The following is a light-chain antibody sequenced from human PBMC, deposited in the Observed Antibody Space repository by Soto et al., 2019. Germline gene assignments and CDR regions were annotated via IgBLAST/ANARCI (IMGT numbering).Light chain of an antibody. CDR2: DNI. J-gene: IGLJ2*01. Sequence: QSVLTQPPSVSGAPGQRVTISCTGSSSNIGAGYDVHWYQQLPGTAPKLLIYDNINRPSGVPDRISASKSGTSASLAITGLQAEDEADYYCQSYGSSLSAYVFGGGTQLTVL. CDR1: SSNIGAGYD. CDR3: QSYGSSLSAYV. V-gene: IGLV1-40*01.